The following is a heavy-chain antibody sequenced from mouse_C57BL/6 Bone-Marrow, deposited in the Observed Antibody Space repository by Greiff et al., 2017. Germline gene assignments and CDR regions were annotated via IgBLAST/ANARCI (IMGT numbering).Heavy chain of an antibody. D-gene: IGHD1-1*01. J-gene: IGHJ4*01. V-gene: IGHV10-3*01. CDR2: IRSKSSNYET. CDR3: VIAITTVVATDYAMDY. CDR1: GFTFNTYA. Sequence: EVKLMESGGGLVQPKGSLKLSCAASGFTFNTYAMHWVRQAPGKGLEWVARIRSKSSNYETYYADSVKDRFTISRDDSQSMLYLQMNNLKTEDTAMYYCVIAITTVVATDYAMDYWGQGTSVTVSS.